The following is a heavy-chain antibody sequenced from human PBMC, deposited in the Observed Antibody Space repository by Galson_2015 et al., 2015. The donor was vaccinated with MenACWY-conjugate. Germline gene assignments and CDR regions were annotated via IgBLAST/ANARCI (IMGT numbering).Heavy chain of an antibody. CDR2: IRNKAKSYTT. Sequence: SLRLSCAASRFTFSDYFMDWVRQAPEKGLEWVGRIRNKAKSYTTEYAASVKGRFTISRDDSKNSLYLQMNSLKTEDTAVYYCARVNYYDSTGYSLNGFDIWGQGTMVTVSS. D-gene: IGHD3-22*01. J-gene: IGHJ3*02. V-gene: IGHV3-72*01. CDR1: RFTFSDYF. CDR3: ARVNYYDSTGYSLNGFDI.